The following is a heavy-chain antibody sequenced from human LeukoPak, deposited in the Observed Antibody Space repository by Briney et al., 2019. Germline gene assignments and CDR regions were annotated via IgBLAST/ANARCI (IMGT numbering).Heavy chain of an antibody. Sequence: SVKVSCKASGGTFSSYAISWVRQAPGQGLEWMGGIIPIFGTANYAQKFQGRATITTDESTSTAYMELSSLRSEDTAVYYCARGSVPAAILSWFDPWGQGTLVTVSS. CDR3: ARGSVPAAILSWFDP. J-gene: IGHJ5*02. CDR2: IIPIFGTA. V-gene: IGHV1-69*05. CDR1: GGTFSSYA. D-gene: IGHD2-2*02.